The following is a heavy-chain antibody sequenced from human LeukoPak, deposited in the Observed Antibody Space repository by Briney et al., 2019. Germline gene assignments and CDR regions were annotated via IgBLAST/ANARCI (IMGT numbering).Heavy chain of an antibody. CDR1: GGSISSGGYY. CDR3: ARIEPLGIVGATTSYFDY. D-gene: IGHD1-26*01. Sequence: SETLSLTCTVSGGSISSGGYYWSWIRQHPGTGLEWIGYIYYSGSTYYNPSLKSRVTISVDTSKNQFSLKLSSVTAADTAVYYCARIEPLGIVGATTSYFDYWGQGTLVTVSS. J-gene: IGHJ4*02. CDR2: IYYSGST. V-gene: IGHV4-31*03.